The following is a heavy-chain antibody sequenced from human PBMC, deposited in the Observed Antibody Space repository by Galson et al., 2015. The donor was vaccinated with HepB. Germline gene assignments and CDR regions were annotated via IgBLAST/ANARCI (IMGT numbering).Heavy chain of an antibody. CDR1: RFSLSSPS. CDR2: ISSSSSYI. CDR3: ARDSRYSTWGGYYYYGMDV. V-gene: IGHV3-21*01. J-gene: IGHJ6*02. Sequence: LRLPCGACRFSLSSPSLTWVRPAPGRRLEWVSSISSSSSYIYYADSVKGRFTISRYNDKNSLYPQMNSLRAEDTAVYYCARDSRYSTWGGYYYYGMDVWGQGTTVTVSS. D-gene: IGHD4-11*01.